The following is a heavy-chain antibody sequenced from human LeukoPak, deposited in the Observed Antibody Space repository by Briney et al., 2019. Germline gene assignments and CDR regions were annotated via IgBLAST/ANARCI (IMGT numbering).Heavy chain of an antibody. D-gene: IGHD6-13*01. CDR3: ARDAVAAAGVYYYYMDV. CDR1: GDSFSGYY. V-gene: IGHV4-34*01. J-gene: IGHJ6*03. Sequence: PSETLSLTCAVYGDSFSGYYWSWIRQPPGKGLEWIGEINHSGSTNHNPSLKSRVTISVDTSKNQFSLKLSSVTAADTAVYYCARDAVAAAGVYYYYMDVWGKGTTVTVSS. CDR2: INHSGST.